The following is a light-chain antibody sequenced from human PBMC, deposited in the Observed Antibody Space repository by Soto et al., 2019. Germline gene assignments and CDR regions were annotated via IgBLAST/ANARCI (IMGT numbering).Light chain of an antibody. CDR2: KAS. J-gene: IGKJ1*01. CDR3: QHYNSYSEA. Sequence: DIQITQSPSTLSGSVGDRVTITCRASQTISSWLAWYQQKPGKAPKLLIYKASTLTSGVPSRFSGRGSGTAFTLTISSLQPDDFATYYCQHYNSYSEAFGQGTKVDIK. CDR1: QTISSW. V-gene: IGKV1-5*03.